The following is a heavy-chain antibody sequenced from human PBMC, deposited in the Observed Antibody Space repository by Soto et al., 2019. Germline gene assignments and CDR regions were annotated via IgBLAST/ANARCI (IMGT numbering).Heavy chain of an antibody. CDR3: ARNWGYYYYYGMDV. V-gene: IGHV3-21*01. D-gene: IGHD7-27*01. J-gene: IGHJ6*02. CDR1: GYTFSSYS. Sequence: ESGGGLVMPGRSLRLSCAASGYTFSSYSMNWVRQAPGKGLEWVSSISSSSSYIYYADSVKGRFTISRDNAKNSLYLQMNSLRAEDTAVYYCARNWGYYYYYGMDVWGQGTTVTVSS. CDR2: ISSSSSYI.